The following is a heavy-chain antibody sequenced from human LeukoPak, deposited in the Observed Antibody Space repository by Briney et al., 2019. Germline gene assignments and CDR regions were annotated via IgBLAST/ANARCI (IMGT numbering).Heavy chain of an antibody. Sequence: ASVKVSCKASGYTFSDYYMHWVRQAPRRGLEWMGWINPNSGGTNYAQKFQGRVTMTRDTSSSTAYMELSRLTFDDSAVYYCARGRLTTAGYWGQGTLVTVSS. CDR3: ARGRLTTAGY. CDR1: GYTFSDYY. J-gene: IGHJ4*02. D-gene: IGHD4/OR15-4a*01. V-gene: IGHV1-2*02. CDR2: INPNSGGT.